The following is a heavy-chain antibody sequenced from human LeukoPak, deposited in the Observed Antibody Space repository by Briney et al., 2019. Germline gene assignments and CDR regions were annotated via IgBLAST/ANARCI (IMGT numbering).Heavy chain of an antibody. D-gene: IGHD2-21*01. V-gene: IGHV4-31*03. Sequence: SQTLSLTCTVSGGSINSGGYYWSWIRQHPGKGLEWIGYIYYSGSTYYNPSLKSRVTISLGTSKNQFPLKLSSVTAADTAVYYCARASGGDCYAYWGQGTLVTVSS. CDR1: GGSINSGGYY. J-gene: IGHJ4*02. CDR2: IYYSGST. CDR3: ARASGGDCYAY.